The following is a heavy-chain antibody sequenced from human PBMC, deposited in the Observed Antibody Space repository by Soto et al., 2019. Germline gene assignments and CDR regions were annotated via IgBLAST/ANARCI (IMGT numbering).Heavy chain of an antibody. Sequence: QVQLVESGGGVVQPGRSLRLSCAASGFTFSSYGMHWVRQAPGKGLEWVAVISYDGSNKYYADSVKGRFTISRDNSKNTMYLQMTSLRAEDTAVDYCAKEGGSYDSSGPNDYWGQGTLVTVSS. CDR2: ISYDGSNK. J-gene: IGHJ4*02. V-gene: IGHV3-30*18. CDR1: GFTFSSYG. CDR3: AKEGGSYDSSGPNDY. D-gene: IGHD3-22*01.